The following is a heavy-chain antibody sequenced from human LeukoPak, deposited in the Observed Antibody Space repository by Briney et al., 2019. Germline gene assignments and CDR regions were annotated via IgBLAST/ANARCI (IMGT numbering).Heavy chain of an antibody. CDR1: GGTFSSYA. CDR3: ARADSLDSSFNYRV. J-gene: IGHJ4*02. CDR2: ISAYSGQT. D-gene: IGHD2-2*01. Sequence: ASVKVSCKASGGTFSSYAISSLRQAPGQGLEWMGWISAYSGQTKFAQKFQGRVTLTTDTSTSTAHMELRSLRSDDTAVYYCARADSLDSSFNYRVWGQGTLVTVSS. V-gene: IGHV1-18*01.